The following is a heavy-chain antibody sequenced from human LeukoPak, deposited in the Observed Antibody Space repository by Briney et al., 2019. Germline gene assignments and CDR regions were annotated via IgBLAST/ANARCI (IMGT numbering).Heavy chain of an antibody. D-gene: IGHD3-10*01. CDR2: IYTSGST. CDR1: GGSISSYY. Sequence: SETLSLTCTVSGGSISSYYWSWIRQPAGKGLEWIGRIYTSGSTNYNPSLKSRVTMSVDTSKNQFPLKLSSVTAADTAVYYCARDEGSGRFDWFDPWGQGTLVTVSS. V-gene: IGHV4-4*07. J-gene: IGHJ5*02. CDR3: ARDEGSGRFDWFDP.